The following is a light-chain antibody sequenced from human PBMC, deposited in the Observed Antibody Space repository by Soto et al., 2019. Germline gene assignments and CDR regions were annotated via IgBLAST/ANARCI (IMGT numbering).Light chain of an antibody. V-gene: IGLV1-40*01. J-gene: IGLJ2*01. CDR1: SSNIGAGYD. Sequence: QSVLTQPPSGSGARGQRVTISCTGSSSNIGAGYDVHWYQQFPGTTPKFLIYGNTNRPSGVPDRFSASKSGTSASLDITGLQAEDEAEYFCQSYDSSLTVVFGGGTKVTVL. CDR3: QSYDSSLTVV. CDR2: GNT.